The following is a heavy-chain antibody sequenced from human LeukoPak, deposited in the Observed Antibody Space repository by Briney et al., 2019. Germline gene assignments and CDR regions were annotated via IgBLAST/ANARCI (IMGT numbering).Heavy chain of an antibody. CDR2: ISSGGSTI. V-gene: IGHV3-48*03. D-gene: IGHD3-10*02. J-gene: IGHJ6*04. CDR3: AELGITMIGGV. Sequence: GGSLRLSCAASGFTFSSHWMNWVRQAPGKGLEWVSYISSGGSTIYYADSVKGRFTISRDNAKNSLYLQMNSLRAEDTAVYYCAELGITMIGGVWGKGTTVTISS. CDR1: GFTFSSHW.